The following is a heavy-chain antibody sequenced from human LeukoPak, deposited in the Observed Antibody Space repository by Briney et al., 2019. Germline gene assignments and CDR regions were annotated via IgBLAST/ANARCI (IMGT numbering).Heavy chain of an antibody. V-gene: IGHV3-49*04. CDR3: TGSFGELSFFAH. D-gene: IGHD3-10*01. Sequence: GGSLRLSCTASGFTFGDYAMSWGRRAPGKGLGWVGFIRSKAYGGTTEDAASVKGRFTISTDDSKSIAYLQVDSLKTEDTAVYYCTGSFGELSFFAHWGQGTLVTVSS. CDR2: IRSKAYGGTT. J-gene: IGHJ4*02. CDR1: GFTFGDYA.